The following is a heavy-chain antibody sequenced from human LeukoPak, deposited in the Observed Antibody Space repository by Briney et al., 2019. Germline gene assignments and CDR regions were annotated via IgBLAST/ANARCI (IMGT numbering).Heavy chain of an antibody. D-gene: IGHD6-6*01. CDR2: IYHSGST. Sequence: SETLSLTCAVSGGSISSSNWWSWVRQPPGKGLEWIGEIYHSGSTNYNPSLKSRVTISVDKSKNQFSLKLSSVTAADTAVYYCARGIAARPLYYFDYWGQGTLVTVSS. J-gene: IGHJ4*02. V-gene: IGHV4-4*02. CDR1: GGSISSSNW. CDR3: ARGIAARPLYYFDY.